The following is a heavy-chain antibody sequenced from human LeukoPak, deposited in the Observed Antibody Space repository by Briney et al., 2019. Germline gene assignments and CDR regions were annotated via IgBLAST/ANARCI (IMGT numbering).Heavy chain of an antibody. D-gene: IGHD6-19*01. CDR3: AKDQGGGWYKATYFDY. J-gene: IGHJ4*02. CDR2: ISGSGGST. CDR1: GFTFSSYA. Sequence: PGGSLRLSCAASGFTFSSYAMGWVRQAPGKGLEWVSAISGSGGSTYYADSVKGRFTISRDNSKNTLYLQMNSLRAEDTAVYYCAKDQGGGWYKATYFDYWGQGTLVTVSS. V-gene: IGHV3-23*01.